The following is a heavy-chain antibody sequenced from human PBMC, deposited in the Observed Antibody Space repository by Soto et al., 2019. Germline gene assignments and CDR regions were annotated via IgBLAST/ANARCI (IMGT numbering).Heavy chain of an antibody. V-gene: IGHV1-58*01. J-gene: IGHJ4*02. CDR3: AADGIAAAGDFDY. Sequence: SVKVSCKAAGFTFTSSAVQWVRQARGQRLEWIGWIVVGSGKTNYAQKFQERVTINRDMSTSTAYMELSSLRYDDTAVYYCAADGIAAAGDFDYWGQGTLVTVSS. D-gene: IGHD6-13*01. CDR2: IVVGSGKT. CDR1: GFTFTSSA.